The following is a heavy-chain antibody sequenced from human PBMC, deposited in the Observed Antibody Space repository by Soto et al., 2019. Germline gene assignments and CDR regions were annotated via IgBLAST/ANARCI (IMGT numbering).Heavy chain of an antibody. V-gene: IGHV4-59*01. CDR3: ARGIVPTDDDAFDI. Sequence: PSVTLSLTCTVSGDSISRSYWSPFRQCTGKGLEWTDYIHYSGSTNYNPSLKSRVTISLDTAKNQFSLRLSSMTAADTAVFYCARGIVPTDDDAFDIWGQGTMVT. CDR2: IHYSGST. CDR1: GDSISRSY. D-gene: IGHD2-2*01. J-gene: IGHJ3*02.